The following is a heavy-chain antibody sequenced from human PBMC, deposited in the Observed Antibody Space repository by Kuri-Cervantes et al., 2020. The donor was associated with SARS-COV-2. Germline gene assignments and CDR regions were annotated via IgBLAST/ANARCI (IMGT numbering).Heavy chain of an antibody. V-gene: IGHV3-64*04. J-gene: IGHJ6*02. D-gene: IGHD5-12*01. CDR2: ISSNGGST. CDR1: GFTFSSYA. Sequence: GGSLRLSCSASGFTFSSYAMHWVRQAPGKGLEYVSAISSNGGSTYYADSVKGRFTISRDNAKNSLYLQMNSLRAEDTAVYYCAGGLQHYGMDVWGQGTTVTVSS. CDR3: AGGLQHYGMDV.